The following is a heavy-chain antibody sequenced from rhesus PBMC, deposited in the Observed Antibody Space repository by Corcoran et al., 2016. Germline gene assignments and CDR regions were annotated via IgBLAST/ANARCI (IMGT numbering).Heavy chain of an antibody. CDR1: GGSISSSY. V-gene: IGHV4-169*02. CDR2: IYGSGSST. CDR3: ASDPAGTNLDY. J-gene: IGHJ4*01. Sequence: QLQLQESGPGLVKPSETLSVTCAVSGGSISSSYWSWIRQAPGKGLEWIVFIYGSGSSTNYNPALKSQVTLSVDTSKNQLSLKLSSVTAADTAVYYCASDPAGTNLDYWGQGVLVTVSS. D-gene: IGHD1-20*01.